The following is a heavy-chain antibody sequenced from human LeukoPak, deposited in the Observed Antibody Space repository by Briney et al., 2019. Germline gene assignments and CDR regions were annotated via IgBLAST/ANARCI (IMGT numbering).Heavy chain of an antibody. V-gene: IGHV3-7*01. D-gene: IGHD6-19*01. CDR3: ARVGKNGWDFDH. J-gene: IGHJ4*02. CDR1: GFTFSAYW. CDR2: IIEGRDVK. Sequence: GGSLRLSCAASGFTFSAYWMTWVRQAPGKGLAWVANIIEGRDVKYYVDSVKGRFTISRDNTKNSLYLQMTSVRADDTAVYYCARVGKNGWDFDHWGQGTLVTVSS.